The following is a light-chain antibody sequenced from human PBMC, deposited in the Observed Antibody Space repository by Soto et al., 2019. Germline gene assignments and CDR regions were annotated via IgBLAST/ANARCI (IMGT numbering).Light chain of an antibody. CDR1: QSVSSN. CDR2: RAS. V-gene: IGKV3-15*01. J-gene: IGKJ1*01. Sequence: EIVMTQSPATLSVSPGERATLSCRASQSVSSNLAWYQQKPGQPPRLLIYRASTRATGIPARFSGSGSGTEFTLTIGSLQSEDFAVYYCQHYTNWPPWTFGQGTKLET. CDR3: QHYTNWPPWT.